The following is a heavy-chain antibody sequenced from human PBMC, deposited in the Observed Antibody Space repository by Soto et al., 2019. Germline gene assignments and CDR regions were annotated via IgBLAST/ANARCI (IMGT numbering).Heavy chain of an antibody. CDR2: IYYSGNT. D-gene: IGHD3-10*01. CDR3: ATLWFGEGDY. Sequence: QLQLQESGPGLVKPSETLSLTCTVSGGSISRSSYFWGWIRQPPGKGLEWIGSIYYSGNTYYNASLRSRVTISVDTSKNQFSLKQSSVTAADTAVYYCATLWFGEGDYWGQGTLVTVSS. V-gene: IGHV4-39*01. J-gene: IGHJ4*02. CDR1: GGSISRSSYF.